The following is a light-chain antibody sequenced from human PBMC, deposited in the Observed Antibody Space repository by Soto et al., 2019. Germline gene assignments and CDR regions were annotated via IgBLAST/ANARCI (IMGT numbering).Light chain of an antibody. CDR2: AAS. J-gene: IGKJ1*01. V-gene: IGKV1-39*01. CDR3: QQSYSTPKT. Sequence: DIPMTQSPSSLSASLVYRVTITCRASQSISSYLNWYQQKPGKAPKLLIYAASSLQSGVPSRFSGSGSGTDFTLTISSLQPEDFATYYCQQSYSTPKTFGQGTKVDIK. CDR1: QSISSY.